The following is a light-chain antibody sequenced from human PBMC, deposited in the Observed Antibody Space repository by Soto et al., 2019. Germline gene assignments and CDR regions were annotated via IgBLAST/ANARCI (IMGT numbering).Light chain of an antibody. V-gene: IGKV1-17*03. Sequence: DIQMTQSPSAMSASVGDRVTITCRASQGINNYLTWFQQKPGQVPKRLIYAASSLQSGVPSRFSGSGSGTEFTLTISSLQPVDFVTYYCLQHSTYPHTFGQGTKLEIK. CDR2: AAS. J-gene: IGKJ2*01. CDR3: LQHSTYPHT. CDR1: QGINNY.